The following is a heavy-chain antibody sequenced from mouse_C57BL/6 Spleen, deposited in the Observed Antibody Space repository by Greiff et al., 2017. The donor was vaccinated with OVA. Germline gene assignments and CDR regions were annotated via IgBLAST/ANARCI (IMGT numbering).Heavy chain of an antibody. CDR3: ARSLLGGYAMDY. V-gene: IGHV1-72*01. CDR1: GYTFTSYW. J-gene: IGHJ4*01. D-gene: IGHD1-2*01. CDR2: IDPNSGGT. Sequence: QVHVKQPGAELVKPGASVKLSCKASGYTFTSYWMHWVKQRPGRGLEWIGRIDPNSGGTKYNEKFKSKATLTVDKPSSTAYMQLNSLTSEDSAVYYCARSLLGGYAMDYWGQGTSVTVSS.